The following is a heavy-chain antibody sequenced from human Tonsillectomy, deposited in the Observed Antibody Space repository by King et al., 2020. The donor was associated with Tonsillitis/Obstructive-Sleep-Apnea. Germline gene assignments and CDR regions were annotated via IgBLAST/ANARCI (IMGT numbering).Heavy chain of an antibody. J-gene: IGHJ6*03. D-gene: IGHD6-19*01. Sequence: VQLQQWGAGLLKPSETLSLTCAVYGGSFSGYYWRWVRQPPGKGLEWIGEINHSGSTNYNPSLKSRVTISVDTSKNQFSLKLNSVTAADTAVYYCARGAQWLVGHYYMDVWGKGTTVTVSS. CDR3: ARGAQWLVGHYYMDV. V-gene: IGHV4-34*01. CDR2: INHSGST. CDR1: GGSFSGYY.